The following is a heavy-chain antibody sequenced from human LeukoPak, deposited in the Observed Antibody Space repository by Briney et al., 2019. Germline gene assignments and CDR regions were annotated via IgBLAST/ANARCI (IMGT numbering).Heavy chain of an antibody. CDR1: GFAFDIYA. J-gene: IGHJ4*02. CDR3: AKSYYGSGSYYPYY. CDR2: ISASGGST. V-gene: IGHV3-23*01. Sequence: GGSLRLSCAASGFAFDIYAMTWVRQAPGKGLEWVSGISASGGSTYYADSVKGRFTISRDNSKNTVYLQMNSLRGEDTAVYYCAKSYYGSGSYYPYYWGQGTLVTVSS. D-gene: IGHD3-10*01.